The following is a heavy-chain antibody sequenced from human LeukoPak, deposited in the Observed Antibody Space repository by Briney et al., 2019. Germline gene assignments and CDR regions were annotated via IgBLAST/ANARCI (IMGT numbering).Heavy chain of an antibody. CDR3: ARVRLDRSERNLDAFEN. CDR2: IYSGGST. D-gene: IGHD1-14*01. Sequence: GGSLRLSCAASGFTVSSNYMSWVRQAPGNGLEWVSSIYSGGSTYYADSVKGRFTISRDNSKNTVYLQMNSLRAEDTAVYFCARVRLDRSERNLDAFENWGQGTMVTVSS. CDR1: GFTVSSNY. V-gene: IGHV3-53*01. J-gene: IGHJ3*02.